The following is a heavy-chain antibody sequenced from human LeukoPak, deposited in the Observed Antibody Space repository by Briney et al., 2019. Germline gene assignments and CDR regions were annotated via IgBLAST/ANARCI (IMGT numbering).Heavy chain of an antibody. Sequence: GGSLRLSCAASGFTFDDYGMSWVRQAPGKGLEWVSGINWNGGSTGYADSVKGRFTISRDNAKNSLYLQMNSLRAEDTAVYYCARDSGYSYASDYWGQGTLVTVSS. J-gene: IGHJ4*02. CDR2: INWNGGST. V-gene: IGHV3-20*04. CDR3: ARDSGYSYASDY. D-gene: IGHD5-18*01. CDR1: GFTFDDYG.